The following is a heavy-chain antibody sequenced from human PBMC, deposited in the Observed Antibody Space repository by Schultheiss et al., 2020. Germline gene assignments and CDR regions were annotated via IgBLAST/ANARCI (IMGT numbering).Heavy chain of an antibody. D-gene: IGHD6-13*01. V-gene: IGHV3-7*01. CDR1: GFTFSSYW. CDR2: IKQDGSEK. Sequence: GGSLRLSCAASGFTFSSYWMSWVRQAPGKGLEWVANIKQDGSEKYYVDSVKGRFTISRDKSKNTLYLQMDGLRDDDTGVYYCAKLHDTSSWSHIDYWGQGTLVTVSS. J-gene: IGHJ4*02. CDR3: AKLHDTSSWSHIDY.